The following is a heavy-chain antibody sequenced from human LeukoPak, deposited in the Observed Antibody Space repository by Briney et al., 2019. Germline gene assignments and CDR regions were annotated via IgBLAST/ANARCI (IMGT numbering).Heavy chain of an antibody. CDR2: ISNAAVTT. V-gene: IGHV3-23*01. J-gene: IGHJ4*02. CDR3: AKLSSVSSPDFDY. D-gene: IGHD3-22*01. Sequence: GGSLRLSCAASGFSFGTYAMTWVRQAPGKGLDWVAIISNAAVTTYHAESVRGRSTISRDNSKNTLYLQMNSLTVEDTALYYCAKLSSVSSPDFDYWGQGTLVAVSS. CDR1: GFSFGTYA.